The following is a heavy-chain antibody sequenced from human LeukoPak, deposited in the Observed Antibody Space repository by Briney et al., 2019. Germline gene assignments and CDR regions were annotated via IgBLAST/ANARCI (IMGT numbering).Heavy chain of an antibody. CDR2: ISSDGSNK. V-gene: IGHV3-30-3*01. Sequence: GSLRLSCAASGFTFSTYPMHWVRQAPGKGLEWVAVISSDGSNKYYTDSVKGRFTISRDNSKNTLYLQMNSLRAEDTALYYCARGGVYSDYNKGHWTFDYWGQGTLVTVSS. CDR1: GFTFSTYP. D-gene: IGHD5-12*01. CDR3: ARGGVYSDYNKGHWTFDY. J-gene: IGHJ4*02.